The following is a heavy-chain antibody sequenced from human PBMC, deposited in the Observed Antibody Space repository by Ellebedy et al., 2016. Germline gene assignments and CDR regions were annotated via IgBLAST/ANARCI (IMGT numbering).Heavy chain of an antibody. V-gene: IGHV5-51*01. CDR2: IYPGDSDA. Sequence: GESLKISXKGSGYTFTNYWIGWVRQMPGKGLEWVGIIYPGDSDARYSPSFQGQVIISADKSNNTAYLQWSSLRASDTAIYYCARPAWEHDAFEIWGQGTMVTVSS. CDR1: GYTFTNYW. J-gene: IGHJ3*02. D-gene: IGHD1-26*01. CDR3: ARPAWEHDAFEI.